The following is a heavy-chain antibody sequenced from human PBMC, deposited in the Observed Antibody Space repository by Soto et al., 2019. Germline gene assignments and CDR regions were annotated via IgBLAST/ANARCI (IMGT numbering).Heavy chain of an antibody. D-gene: IGHD2-8*01. CDR2: IYYSGST. CDR3: AGLKGADIVLM. V-gene: IGHV4-31*03. J-gene: IGHJ4*02. Sequence: QVQLQESGPGLVKPSQTLSLTCTVSGGSISSGGYYWRWIRQHPGKGLEWIGYIYYSGSTYYNTSLKSRVTISVDTSKNQFALKLSSVTAADTAVYYCAGLKGADIVLMWGQGTLVTVSS. CDR1: GGSISSGGYY.